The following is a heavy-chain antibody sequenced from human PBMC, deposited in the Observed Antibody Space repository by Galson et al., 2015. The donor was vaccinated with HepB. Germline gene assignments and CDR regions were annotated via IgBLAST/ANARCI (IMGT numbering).Heavy chain of an antibody. V-gene: IGHV3-48*01. CDR1: GFTFSSYS. CDR2: ISSSSSTI. D-gene: IGHD3-10*01. J-gene: IGHJ4*02. Sequence: SLRLSCAASGFTFSSYSMNWVRQAPGKGLEWVSYISSSSSTIYYADSVKGRFTISRDNAKNSLYLQMNSLRAEDTAVYYCARDLFLIISGSYYNGGDYWGQGTLVTVSS. CDR3: ARDLFLIISGSYYNGGDY.